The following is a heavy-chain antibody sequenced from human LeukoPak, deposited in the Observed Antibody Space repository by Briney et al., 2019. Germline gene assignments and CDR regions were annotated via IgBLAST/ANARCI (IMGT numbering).Heavy chain of an antibody. CDR2: INGGGVNT. V-gene: IGHV3-23*01. J-gene: IGHJ4*02. Sequence: GGSLRLSCAASGFTFSSYAMSWVRQAPGKGLEWVSTINGGGVNTHYADSVGGRFTISRDNSKNTLFLQMNSLRDEDTAVYYCAKLSTRWLQWGEYFDYWGQGTLVTVSS. CDR1: GFTFSSYA. CDR3: AKLSTRWLQWGEYFDY. D-gene: IGHD5-24*01.